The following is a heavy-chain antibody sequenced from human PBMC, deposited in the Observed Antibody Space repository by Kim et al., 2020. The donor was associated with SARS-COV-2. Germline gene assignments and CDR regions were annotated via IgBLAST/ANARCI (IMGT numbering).Heavy chain of an antibody. V-gene: IGHV1-3*01. Sequence: ASVKVSCKASGYTFTSYAMHWVRQAPGQRLEWMGWINAGNGNTKYSQKFQGRVTLTRDTSASTAYMELSSLRSEDTAVHYCARDPDIVVVPATNPGLDYWGQGTLVTVSS. CDR3: ARDPDIVVVPATNPGLDY. CDR2: INAGNGNT. D-gene: IGHD2-2*01. J-gene: IGHJ4*02. CDR1: GYTFTSYA.